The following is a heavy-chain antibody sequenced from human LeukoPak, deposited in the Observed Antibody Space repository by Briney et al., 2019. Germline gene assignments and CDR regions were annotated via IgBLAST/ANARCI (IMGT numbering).Heavy chain of an antibody. V-gene: IGHV4-31*03. Sequence: SQTLSLTCTVSGGSISSGGYYWSWIRQHPGKGLEWIGYIYYSGSTYYNPSLKSRVTISVDTSKNQFSLKLSSVTAADTAVYYCARYKDSGYERGLRYWGQGTLGTVSA. J-gene: IGHJ4*02. D-gene: IGHD5-12*01. CDR2: IYYSGST. CDR3: ARYKDSGYERGLRY. CDR1: GGSISSGGYY.